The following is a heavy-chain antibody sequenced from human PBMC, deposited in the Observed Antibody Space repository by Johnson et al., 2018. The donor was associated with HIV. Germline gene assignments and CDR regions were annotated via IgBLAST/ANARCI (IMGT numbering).Heavy chain of an antibody. CDR3: ASSPMRYSSSAYAFDI. Sequence: VQLVESGGGVVQPGRSLRLSCAASGFTFSSYGMHWVRQAPGKRLEWVAFIRYDGSNKYYADSVKGRFTISRDNSKNTLYLQMNSLRAEDTAVYYCASSPMRYSSSAYAFDIWGQGTMVTVSS. D-gene: IGHD6-6*01. CDR2: IRYDGSNK. CDR1: GFTFSSYG. V-gene: IGHV3-30*02. J-gene: IGHJ3*02.